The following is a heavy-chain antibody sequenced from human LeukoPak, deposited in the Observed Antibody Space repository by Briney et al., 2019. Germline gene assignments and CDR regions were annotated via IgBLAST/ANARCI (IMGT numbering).Heavy chain of an antibody. Sequence: ASVKVSCKASGYTFTSYDINWVRQATGQGREWMGWMNPNSGNTGYAQKFQGRVTMTRNTSISTAYMELSSLRSEDTAVYYCARSAVRYFDWSHYYYYGMDVWGQGTTVTVSS. CDR1: GYTFTSYD. V-gene: IGHV1-8*01. D-gene: IGHD3-9*01. CDR2: MNPNSGNT. CDR3: ARSAVRYFDWSHYYYYGMDV. J-gene: IGHJ6*02.